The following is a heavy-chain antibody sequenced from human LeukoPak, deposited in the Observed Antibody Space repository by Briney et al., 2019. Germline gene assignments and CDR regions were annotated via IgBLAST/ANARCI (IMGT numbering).Heavy chain of an antibody. V-gene: IGHV1-69*13. CDR2: IIPIFGTA. CDR1: GGTFSSYT. D-gene: IGHD6-19*01. J-gene: IGHJ4*02. CDR3: ARDSHSSGWTGDY. Sequence: ASVKVSCKASGGTFSSYTISWVRQAPGQGLEWMGGIIPIFGTANYAQKFQGRVTITADESTSTAYMELSSLRSEDTAVYYCARDSHSSGWTGDYWGQGTLVTVSS.